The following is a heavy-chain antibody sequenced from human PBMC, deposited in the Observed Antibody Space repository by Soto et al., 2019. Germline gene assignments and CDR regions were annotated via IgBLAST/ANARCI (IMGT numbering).Heavy chain of an antibody. J-gene: IGHJ4*02. V-gene: IGHV4-59*01. CDR3: AMYYGHGQDY. CDR2: IYYGGTS. D-gene: IGHD3-10*01. Sequence: QVQLHQSGPGLVKPSETLSLTCSVSGASITNYYWTWIRQSPGKGLEWIGYIYYGGTSNYNSCLKGRVTVSVDMSTNQSSLTLNSVTAADTAVYYCAMYYGHGQDYWGQGTLVTVSS. CDR1: GASITNYY.